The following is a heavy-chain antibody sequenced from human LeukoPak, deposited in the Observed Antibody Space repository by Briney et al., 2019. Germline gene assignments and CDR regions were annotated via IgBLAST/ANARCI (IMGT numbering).Heavy chain of an antibody. CDR1: GGSISSYY. V-gene: IGHV4-4*07. J-gene: IGHJ5*02. Sequence: SETLSLTCTVSGGSISSYYWSWIRQPAGKGLEWIGRIYTSGSTNYNPSLKSRVTMSVDTSKNQFSLKLSSVTAADTAVYYCAGGTYYDFWSGPVSWFDPRGRGTLVTVSS. D-gene: IGHD3-3*01. CDR2: IYTSGST. CDR3: AGGTYYDFWSGPVSWFDP.